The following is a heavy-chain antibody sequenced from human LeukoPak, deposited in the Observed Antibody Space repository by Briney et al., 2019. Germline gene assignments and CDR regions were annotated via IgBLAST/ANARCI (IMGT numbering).Heavy chain of an antibody. J-gene: IGHJ4*02. CDR3: AREGRAYRYDSSGYCPYFDY. V-gene: IGHV1-46*01. CDR2: INPSGGST. Sequence: ASVKVSCKASGYTFTSYYMHWVRQAPGQGLEWMGIINPSGGSTSYAQKFQGRVTMTRDTSTSTVYMELSSLRSEDTAVYYYAREGRAYRYDSSGYCPYFDYWGQGTLVTVSS. CDR1: GYTFTSYY. D-gene: IGHD3-22*01.